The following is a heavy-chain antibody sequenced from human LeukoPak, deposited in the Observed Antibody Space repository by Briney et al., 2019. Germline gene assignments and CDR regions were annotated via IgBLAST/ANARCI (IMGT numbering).Heavy chain of an antibody. V-gene: IGHV4-38-2*02. CDR1: GYSISSGSY. J-gene: IGHJ4*02. CDR2: FYHTENT. Sequence: PSETLSLTCTVSGYSISSGSYWGWIRQPPGKGLEWIGFFYHTENTYYNASLKSRVTISVDTSKNQFSLKLSSVTAADTAVYYCARDPGLNGDYWGQGTLVTVSS. CDR3: ARDPGLNGDY.